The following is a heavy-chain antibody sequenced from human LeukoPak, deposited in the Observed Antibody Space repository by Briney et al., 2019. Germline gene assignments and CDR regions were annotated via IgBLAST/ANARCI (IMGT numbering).Heavy chain of an antibody. Sequence: ASVKVSCKASGYTFTSYGISWVRQAPGQGLEWMGGIIPIVGTTNYAQKFQGRVTITADESTSTAYMELSSLRSEDTAVYYCARASSYCGGDCYSSDYWGQGTLVTVSS. CDR2: IIPIVGTT. CDR1: GYTFTSYG. CDR3: ARASSYCGGDCYSSDY. D-gene: IGHD2-21*01. V-gene: IGHV1-69*13. J-gene: IGHJ4*02.